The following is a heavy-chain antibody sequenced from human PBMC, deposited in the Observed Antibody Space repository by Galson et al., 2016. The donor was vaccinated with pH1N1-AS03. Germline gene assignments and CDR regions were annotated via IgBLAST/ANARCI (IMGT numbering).Heavy chain of an antibody. CDR3: ARDGETFDH. J-gene: IGHJ4*02. CDR1: GGSISRFY. CDR2: IYSSGST. Sequence: SLTCTVSGGSISRFYWSWIRQPTGKGLEWIGRIYSSGSTNYNPSLKSRVTMSVDPSKNQFSLSLSSVTAADTAVYYCARDGETFDHWGQGTLVTVSS. V-gene: IGHV4-4*07.